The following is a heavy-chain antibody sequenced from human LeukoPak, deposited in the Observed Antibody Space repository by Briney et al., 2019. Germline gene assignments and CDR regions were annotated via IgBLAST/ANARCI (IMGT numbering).Heavy chain of an antibody. D-gene: IGHD5-12*01. CDR2: IYTSGST. CDR3: ARVGSSGYKINDAFDI. Sequence: PSETLSLTCTVSGGSISSYYWSWIRQPAGKGLEWIGRIYTSGSTNYNPSLKSRVTMSVDTSKNQFSLKLSSVTAADTAVYYCARVGSSGYKINDAFDIWGQGTMVTVSS. V-gene: IGHV4-4*07. CDR1: GGSISSYY. J-gene: IGHJ3*02.